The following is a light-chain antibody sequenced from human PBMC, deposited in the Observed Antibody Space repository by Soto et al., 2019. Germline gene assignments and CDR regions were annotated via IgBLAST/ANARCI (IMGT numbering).Light chain of an antibody. CDR3: QQSYSRPYT. J-gene: IGKJ2*01. CDR1: QSIDNY. Sequence: DIQLTQSPSSLSASVGDRVTIPCRSSQSIDNYLNWYQQKPGEAPKFLIYAASTLQRGVPPRFSGSGSGTDFTLTISSLQPEDFATYFCQQSYSRPYTFGQGTKVEIK. CDR2: AAS. V-gene: IGKV1-39*01.